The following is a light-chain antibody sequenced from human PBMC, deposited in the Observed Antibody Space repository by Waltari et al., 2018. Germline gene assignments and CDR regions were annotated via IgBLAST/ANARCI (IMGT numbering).Light chain of an antibody. Sequence: QLVLTQSPSASASLGASVKLTCTLSSGHSSTVIAWLQQQPEKGPRYLLRGNSDGSHSRGDEIPDRFSGSSSGAERYLTISSLQSEDEADYYCQTGGHGTWVFGGGTKLTVL. CDR2: GNSDGSH. V-gene: IGLV4-69*01. J-gene: IGLJ3*02. CDR3: QTGGHGTWV. CDR1: SGHSSTV.